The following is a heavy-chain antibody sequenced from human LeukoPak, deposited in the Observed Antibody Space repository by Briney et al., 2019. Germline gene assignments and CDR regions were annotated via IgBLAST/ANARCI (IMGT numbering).Heavy chain of an antibody. CDR3: AKFPKSENCFDY. Sequence: GGSLRLSCAASGFIFRSYAMNWVRQAPGKGLEWVSTISSSGGSTYYADSVKGRFTISRDNSKNTLYLQMNSLRAEDTAIYYCAKFPKSENCFDYWGQGTLITVSS. CDR1: GFIFRSYA. J-gene: IGHJ4*02. D-gene: IGHD3-3*01. V-gene: IGHV3-23*01. CDR2: ISSSGGST.